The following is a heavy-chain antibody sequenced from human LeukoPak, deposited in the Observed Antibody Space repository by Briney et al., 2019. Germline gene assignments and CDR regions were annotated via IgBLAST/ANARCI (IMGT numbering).Heavy chain of an antibody. V-gene: IGHV3-11*04. CDR1: GLTFSDYY. Sequence: GGSLRLSCAASGLTFSDYYMSWIRQAPGKGLEWVSYISSSGSTIYYADSVKGRFTISRDNAKNSLYLQMNSLRAEDTAVYYCARVAWIQLWFFDYWGQGTLVTVSS. J-gene: IGHJ4*02. CDR2: ISSSGSTI. D-gene: IGHD5-18*01. CDR3: ARVAWIQLWFFDY.